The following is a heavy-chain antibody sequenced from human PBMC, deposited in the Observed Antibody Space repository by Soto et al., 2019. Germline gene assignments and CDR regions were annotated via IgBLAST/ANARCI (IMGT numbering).Heavy chain of an antibody. J-gene: IGHJ4*02. V-gene: IGHV3-33*01. CDR1: GSTFSSDG. CDR3: ATAGPPSAYSSSRVFDY. Sequence: QVQLVESGGGVVQPGRSLRLSCAASGSTFSSDGMHWVRQAPGKGLEWVALIWNDGSNRYYADSVKGRFTISRDTFRNTLYLQMNSLRAEDTAVYYCATAGPPSAYSSSRVFDYWGQGTLVTVSS. CDR2: IWNDGSNR. D-gene: IGHD6-13*01.